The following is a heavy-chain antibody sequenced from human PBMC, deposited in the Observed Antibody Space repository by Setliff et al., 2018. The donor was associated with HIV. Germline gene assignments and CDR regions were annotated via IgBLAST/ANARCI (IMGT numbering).Heavy chain of an antibody. CDR1: GGSFSGYY. V-gene: IGHV4-34*01. Sequence: PSETLSLTCAVYGGSFSGYYWSWIRQPPGKGLEWIGEISHSGSTNYNPSLKSRVTISVDTSKNQFSLKLSSVTAADTAVYYCARIPRRGRYCSGGSCYSRYGMDVWGQGTTVTVSS. CDR3: ARIPRRGRYCSGGSCYSRYGMDV. J-gene: IGHJ6*02. CDR2: ISHSGST. D-gene: IGHD2-15*01.